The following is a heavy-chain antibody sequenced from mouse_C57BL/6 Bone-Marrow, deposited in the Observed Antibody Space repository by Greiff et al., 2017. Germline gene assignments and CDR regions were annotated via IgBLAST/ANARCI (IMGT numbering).Heavy chain of an antibody. CDR3: ARHGTAQATDY. Sequence: EVMLVESGGGLVKPGGSLKLSCAASGFTFSSYTMSWVRQTPEKRLEWVATISGGGGNTYYPESVKGRFTISRDNAKNTLYLQMSSLRSEDTALYYCARHGTAQATDYWGRGTTLTVSS. CDR1: GFTFSSYT. CDR2: ISGGGGNT. V-gene: IGHV5-9*01. J-gene: IGHJ2*01. D-gene: IGHD3-2*02.